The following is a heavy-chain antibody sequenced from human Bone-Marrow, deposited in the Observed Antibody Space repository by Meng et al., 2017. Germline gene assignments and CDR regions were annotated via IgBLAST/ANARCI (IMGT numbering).Heavy chain of an antibody. V-gene: IGHV4-39*07. J-gene: IGHJ4*01. CDR2: IYHSGST. D-gene: IGHD4-17*01. CDR1: GGSISSSSYY. Sequence: SETLSLTCTVSGGSISSSSYYWGWIRQPPGKGLEWIGSIYHSGSTYYNPSLKSRVTISVDTSKNQFSLKLSSVTAADTAVYYCAREARNGDFSYYFDYWGQGTQVTVSS. CDR3: AREARNGDFSYYFDY.